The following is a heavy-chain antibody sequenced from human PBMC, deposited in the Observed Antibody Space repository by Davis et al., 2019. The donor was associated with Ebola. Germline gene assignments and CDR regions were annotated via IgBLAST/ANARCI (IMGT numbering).Heavy chain of an antibody. Sequence: PGGSLRLSCVGSGFTFNTYWMYWVRQVPGKGLEWVSRINSDGSSTSYADSVRGRFTVSRDSSKSTLYLQMNSLRADDTAVYYCARAGYQLLLWNEYWGQGTLVTVSS. J-gene: IGHJ4*02. CDR3: ARAGYQLLLWNEY. CDR2: INSDGSST. V-gene: IGHV3-74*01. CDR1: GFTFNTYW. D-gene: IGHD2-2*01.